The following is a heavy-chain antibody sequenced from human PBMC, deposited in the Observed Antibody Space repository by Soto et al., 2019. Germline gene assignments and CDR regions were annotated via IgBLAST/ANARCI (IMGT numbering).Heavy chain of an antibody. J-gene: IGHJ6*03. CDR2: ISSSSSTI. V-gene: IGHV3-48*01. D-gene: IGHD5-12*01. CDR1: GFTFSSYS. CDR3: ARDPASGYDPQSPYYYYMDV. Sequence: GGSLRLSCAASGFTFSSYSMNWVRQAPGKGLEWVSYISSSSSTIYYADSVKGRFTISRDNAKNSLYLQMNSLRAEDTAVYYCARDPASGYDPQSPYYYYMDVWGKGTTVTVSS.